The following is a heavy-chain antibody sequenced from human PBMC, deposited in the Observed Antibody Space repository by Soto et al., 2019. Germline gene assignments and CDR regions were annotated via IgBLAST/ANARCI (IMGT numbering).Heavy chain of an antibody. CDR2: FDPEDGET. CDR3: ATIIVGATRLDY. D-gene: IGHD1-26*01. J-gene: IGHJ4*02. CDR1: GYTLTELS. V-gene: IGHV1-24*01. Sequence: AASVKVSCKVSGYTLTELSMHWVRQAPGKGLEWMGGFDPEDGETIYAQKFQGRVTMTEDTSTDTAYMELSSLRSEDTAVYYCATIIVGATRLDYWGQGTLVTVSS.